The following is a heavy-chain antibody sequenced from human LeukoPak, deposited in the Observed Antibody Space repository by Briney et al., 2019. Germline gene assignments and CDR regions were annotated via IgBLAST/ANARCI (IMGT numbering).Heavy chain of an antibody. Sequence: GSLRLSCAASGFTFSSYAMHWVRQAPGKGLEWVAVISYDGSNKYYADSVKGRLTISRDNSKNTLYLQMNSLRAEDTAVYYCARDLLYSSGRLGYAFDIWGQGTMVTVSS. V-gene: IGHV3-30-3*01. D-gene: IGHD6-19*01. CDR3: ARDLLYSSGRLGYAFDI. CDR2: ISYDGSNK. J-gene: IGHJ3*02. CDR1: GFTFSSYA.